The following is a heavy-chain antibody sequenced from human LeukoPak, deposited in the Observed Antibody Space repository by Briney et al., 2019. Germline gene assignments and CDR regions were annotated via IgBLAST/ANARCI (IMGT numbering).Heavy chain of an antibody. CDR1: GGSISSSSSY. Sequence: PSETLSLTCIVSGGSISSSSSYWGWIRQPPGKGLEWIGNIYYSGSTNYNASLESRVTISVNTPKNQLSLRLTSVTAADTAIYYCARRFTVFGVDHGLDWGQGTLVIVSS. V-gene: IGHV4-39*01. CDR3: ARRFTVFGVDHGLD. J-gene: IGHJ4*02. CDR2: IYYSGST. D-gene: IGHD3-3*01.